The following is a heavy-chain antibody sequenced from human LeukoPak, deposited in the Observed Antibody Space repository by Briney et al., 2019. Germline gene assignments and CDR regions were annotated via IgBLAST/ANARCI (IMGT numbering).Heavy chain of an antibody. V-gene: IGHV4-38-2*02. CDR3: ARGRAGSYRSYFDY. Sequence: SETLSLTCTVSGGSISSGYYWGWIRQPPGKGLEWIGTIYHSGSTYYNPSLQSRVTISVDTSKNQFSLNLSSVTAADTAVYYCARGRAGSYRSYFDYWGQGTLVTVSS. CDR2: IYHSGST. J-gene: IGHJ4*02. D-gene: IGHD3-10*01. CDR1: GGSISSGYY.